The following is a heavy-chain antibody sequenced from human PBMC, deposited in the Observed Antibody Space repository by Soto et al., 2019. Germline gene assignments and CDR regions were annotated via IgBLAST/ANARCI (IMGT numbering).Heavy chain of an antibody. J-gene: IGHJ4*02. Sequence: SVKVSCNASGGTFSSYAISWVRQAPGQGLEWMGGIIPIFGTANYAQKFQGRVTITADESTSTAYMELSSLRSEDTAVYYCAREGNWNRYKHLDYWGQGTLVTVSS. D-gene: IGHD1-1*01. V-gene: IGHV1-69*13. CDR2: IIPIFGTA. CDR1: GGTFSSYA. CDR3: AREGNWNRYKHLDY.